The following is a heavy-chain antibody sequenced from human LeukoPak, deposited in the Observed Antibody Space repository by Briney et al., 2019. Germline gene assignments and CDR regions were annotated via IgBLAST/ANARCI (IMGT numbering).Heavy chain of an antibody. CDR3: ARAIAGRPKRGYYYYMDV. V-gene: IGHV1-69*06. D-gene: IGHD6-6*01. CDR1: GYTLTELS. J-gene: IGHJ6*03. CDR2: IIPIFETA. Sequence: SVKVSSKVSGYTLTELSMHWVRQAPGKGLEWMGGIIPIFETANYAQKFQDRVTITADKSTSTAYMELSSLGSEDTAVYYCARAIAGRPKRGYYYYMDVWGKGTTVTVSS.